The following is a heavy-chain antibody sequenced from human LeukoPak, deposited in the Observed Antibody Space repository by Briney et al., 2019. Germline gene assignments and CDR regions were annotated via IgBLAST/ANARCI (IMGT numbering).Heavy chain of an antibody. J-gene: IGHJ3*01. CDR1: GFTFSNYW. CDR2: IKTDGSEK. D-gene: IGHD3-16*01. Sequence: GGSLRLSCEGSGFTFSNYWMGWVRQAPGKGLQWVANIKTDGSEKYYVDSVKGRFTISRDNSKSTLFLQMNSLRVEDTAVYYCAKDPFAFRLGAFDSWGQGTMVTVSS. CDR3: AKDPFAFRLGAFDS. V-gene: IGHV3-7*03.